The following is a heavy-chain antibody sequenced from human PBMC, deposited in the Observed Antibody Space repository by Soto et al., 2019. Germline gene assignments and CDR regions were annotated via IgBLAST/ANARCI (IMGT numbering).Heavy chain of an antibody. J-gene: IGHJ4*02. CDR2: ISKSGSTE. CDR1: GFTFSDYY. Sequence: QVQLVESGGGLVKPGGSLRLSCGASGFTFSDYYMSWMRQAPGQGPEWVSYISKSGSTEQYADSVKGRFTISRDNAKKSLYLQMNSLRAEDTAVYYCARVRGAYAIDYWGQGTLVTVSS. V-gene: IGHV3-11*01. D-gene: IGHD5-12*01. CDR3: ARVRGAYAIDY.